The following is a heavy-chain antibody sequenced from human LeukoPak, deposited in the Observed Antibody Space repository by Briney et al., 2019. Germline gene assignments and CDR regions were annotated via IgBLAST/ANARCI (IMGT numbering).Heavy chain of an antibody. Sequence: PSETLSLTCTVSGGPISTYYWSWIRQPAGKGLEWIGRVYPSGRTSYNPSLENRVTMSVDTSKKQFSLKLRSVTAADTAVYYCASGGRISAANWFDPWGQGTLVTVSS. J-gene: IGHJ5*02. V-gene: IGHV4-4*07. CDR3: ASGGRISAANWFDP. D-gene: IGHD6-13*01. CDR2: VYPSGRT. CDR1: GGPISTYY.